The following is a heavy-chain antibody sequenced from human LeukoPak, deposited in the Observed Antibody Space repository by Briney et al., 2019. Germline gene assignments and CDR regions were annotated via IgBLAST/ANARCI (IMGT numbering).Heavy chain of an antibody. V-gene: IGHV4-30-4*01. CDR3: ARENYYDSGGYS. CDR1: GGSISSGDYY. CDR2: IYYSGST. D-gene: IGHD3-22*01. Sequence: SETLSLTCTVSGGSISSGDYYWSWIRQPPGKGLEWIGYIYYSGSTYYNPSLKSRVTISVDTSKNQFSLKLSSVTAADTAVYYCARENYYDSGGYSWGQGTLVTVSS. J-gene: IGHJ4*02.